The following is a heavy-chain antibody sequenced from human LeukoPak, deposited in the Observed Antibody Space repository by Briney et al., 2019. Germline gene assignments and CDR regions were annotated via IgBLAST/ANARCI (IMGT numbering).Heavy chain of an antibody. V-gene: IGHV3-21*01. J-gene: IGHJ4*02. CDR1: GFTFSSYS. CDR2: ISSSSSYI. D-gene: IGHD4-11*01. Sequence: GGSLRLSCAASGFTFSSYSMNWVRQAPGKGLEWVSSISSSSSYIYYADSVKGRFTISRDNAKNSLYLQMNSLRAEDTAVYYCARGGSKYPPFDYWGQGTLVTVSS. CDR3: ARGGSKYPPFDY.